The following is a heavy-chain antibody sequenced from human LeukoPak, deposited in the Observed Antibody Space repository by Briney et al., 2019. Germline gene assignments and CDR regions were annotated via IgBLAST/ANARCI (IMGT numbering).Heavy chain of an antibody. Sequence: GASVKVSCKASGYTFTSYDINWVRQATGQGLEWMGWMNPNSGNTGYAQKFQGRVTITADESTSTAYMELSSLRSEDTAVYYCARGPVPAAKGFDYWGQGTLVTVSS. D-gene: IGHD2-2*01. CDR1: GYTFTSYD. V-gene: IGHV1-8*01. CDR2: MNPNSGNT. CDR3: ARGPVPAAKGFDY. J-gene: IGHJ4*02.